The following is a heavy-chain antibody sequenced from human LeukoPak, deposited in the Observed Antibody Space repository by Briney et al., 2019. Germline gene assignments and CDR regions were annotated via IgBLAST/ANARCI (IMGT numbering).Heavy chain of an antibody. CDR3: ARNPVGIITTHPNWFDP. J-gene: IGHJ5*02. CDR2: IYHNGGT. CDR1: GGSISSGNW. V-gene: IGHV4-4*02. D-gene: IGHD3-3*01. Sequence: SETLSLTCAVSGGSISSGNWWSWVRQPPGKGLEWIGEIYHNGGTNYNPSLKSRVTISVDKSKNQFSLELTSVTAADTAVYYCARNPVGIITTHPNWFDPWGQGTLVTVSS.